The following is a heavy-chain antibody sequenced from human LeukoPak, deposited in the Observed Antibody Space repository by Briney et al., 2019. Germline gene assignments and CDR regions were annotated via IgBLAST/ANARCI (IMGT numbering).Heavy chain of an antibody. CDR1: GFTISSNY. J-gene: IGHJ5*02. CDR3: ARITMSRFDP. V-gene: IGHV3-53*01. CDR2: IYGGGTT. Sequence: GGSLRLSCAASGFTISSNYMSWVRQAPGKGLEWVSVIYGGGTTYYADSVKGRFTISRDNSKNTLYLQMNGLRAEDTAVYYCARITMSRFDPWGQGTLVTVS. D-gene: IGHD3-10*02.